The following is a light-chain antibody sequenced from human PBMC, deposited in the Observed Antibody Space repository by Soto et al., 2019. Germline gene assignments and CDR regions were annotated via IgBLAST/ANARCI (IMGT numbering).Light chain of an antibody. Sequence: IQMTQSPSSLSASVGDRVTITCRASQSISSYLNWYQQKLGKAPKVLICGASSLQSGVPSRFSGSGSGTDFTLTISSLQPEDFATYYCQQSYSTPWTFGQGTKVEIK. V-gene: IGKV1-39*01. CDR1: QSISSY. J-gene: IGKJ1*01. CDR3: QQSYSTPWT. CDR2: GAS.